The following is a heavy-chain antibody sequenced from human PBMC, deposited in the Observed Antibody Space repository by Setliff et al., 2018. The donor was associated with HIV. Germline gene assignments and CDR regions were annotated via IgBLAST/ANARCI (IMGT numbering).Heavy chain of an antibody. Sequence: ASVKVSCKASGDTFTNYLMHWVRQAPGQGLEWMGIINLSSGSTTYAQTFQGRVAMTRDTSTSTVYMELSSLRSEDTAVYYCARDGSSGLSFYYGMDVWGPGTVVTVSS. J-gene: IGHJ6*01. CDR2: INLSSGST. D-gene: IGHD3-22*01. CDR3: ARDGSSGLSFYYGMDV. CDR1: GDTFTNYL. V-gene: IGHV1-46*01.